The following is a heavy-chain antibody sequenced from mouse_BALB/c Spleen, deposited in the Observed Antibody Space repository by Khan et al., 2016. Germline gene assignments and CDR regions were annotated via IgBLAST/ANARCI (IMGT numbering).Heavy chain of an antibody. CDR1: GYTFTNYG. CDR3: ARYRYYYGSSRYFDV. V-gene: IGHV9-3-1*01. CDR2: INTYSGES. D-gene: IGHD1-1*01. Sequence: QIQLVQSGPELKKPGKTVKISCKASGYTFTNYGMNWVKQAPGKGLKWMGWINTYSGESTYADDFKGRFAFSLETSANTAYLQINNLKNEDTATXFVARYRYYYGSSRYFDVWGAGTTVTVSS. J-gene: IGHJ1*01.